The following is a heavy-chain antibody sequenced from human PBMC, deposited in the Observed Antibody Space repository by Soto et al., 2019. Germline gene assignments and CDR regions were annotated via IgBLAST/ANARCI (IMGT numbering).Heavy chain of an antibody. CDR3: ALETYYYSGMDV. J-gene: IGHJ6*02. CDR1: AYTFTNYG. Sequence: QVQLVQSGAEVEKPGASVKVSCKASAYTFTNYGINWVRQGPGQGLEWMGWISVYNGNTNYAQKFQGRVTMTTDTSTSTAYMELRSLRSDDTAVYCCALETYYYSGMDVWGQGTTVIVSS. CDR2: ISVYNGNT. V-gene: IGHV1-18*01.